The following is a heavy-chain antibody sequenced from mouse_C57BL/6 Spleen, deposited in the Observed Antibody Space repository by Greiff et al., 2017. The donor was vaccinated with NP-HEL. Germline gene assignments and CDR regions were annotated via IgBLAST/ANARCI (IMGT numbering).Heavy chain of an antibody. CDR1: GYTFTGYW. J-gene: IGHJ4*01. CDR3: ARRDWNAMDD. V-gene: IGHV1-9*01. CDR2: ILPGSGST. Sequence: VQLQQSGAELMKPGASVKLSCKATGYTFTGYWIEWVKQRPGHGLEWIGEILPGSGSTNYKEKFKGKATFTADTASNPAYMQLSSLTTEDAAINYCARRDWNAMDDWGQGTSVTVSS. D-gene: IGHD3-3*01.